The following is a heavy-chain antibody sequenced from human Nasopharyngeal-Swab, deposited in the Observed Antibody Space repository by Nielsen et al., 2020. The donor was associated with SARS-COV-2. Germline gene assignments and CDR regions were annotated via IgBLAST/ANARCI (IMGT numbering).Heavy chain of an antibody. CDR1: GGSISSYY. CDR2: IYYSGST. D-gene: IGHD3-3*01. V-gene: IGHV4-59*08. CDR3: ARHVSTTIFGVVIISYFDY. J-gene: IGHJ4*02. Sequence: SETLSLTCTVSGGSISSYYWSWIRQPPGKGLEWIGYIYYSGSTNYNPSLKSRVTISVDTSKNQFSLKLSSVTAADTAVYYCARHVSTTIFGVVIISYFDYRGQGTLVTVSS.